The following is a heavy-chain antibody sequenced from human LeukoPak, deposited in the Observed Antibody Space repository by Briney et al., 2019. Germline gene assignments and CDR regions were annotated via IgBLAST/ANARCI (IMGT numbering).Heavy chain of an antibody. CDR2: IYASGNT. Sequence: SETLSLTCIVSGGSISGDSWSWIRQPAGKALEWIGRIYASGNTNYNPSLQSRVTMSVDTSKSQFSLKLNSVTAADTAVYYCARDWGDIPTAPNWFDPWGQGTLVTVSS. CDR3: ARDWGDIPTAPNWFDP. D-gene: IGHD2-2*01. J-gene: IGHJ5*02. V-gene: IGHV4-4*07. CDR1: GGSISGDS.